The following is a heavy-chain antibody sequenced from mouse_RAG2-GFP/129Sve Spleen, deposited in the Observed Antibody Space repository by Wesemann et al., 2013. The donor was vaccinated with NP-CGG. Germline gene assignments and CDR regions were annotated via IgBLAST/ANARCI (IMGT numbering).Heavy chain of an antibody. Sequence: FSRYWMSWVRQAPGKGLEWIGEINPDSSTINYTPSLKDKFIISRDNAKNTLYLQMSKVRSEDTALYYCASIYYGYVDYWGQGTTLTVSS. J-gene: IGHJ2*01. D-gene: IGHD2-1*01. V-gene: IGHV4-1*02. CDR3: ASIYYGYVDY. CDR2: INPDSSTI. CDR1: FSRYW.